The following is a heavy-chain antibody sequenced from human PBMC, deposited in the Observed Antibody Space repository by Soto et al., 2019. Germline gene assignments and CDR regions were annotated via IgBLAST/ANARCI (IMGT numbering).Heavy chain of an antibody. CDR1: GFSFGSSW. D-gene: IGHD6-13*01. Sequence: EVQLVESGGGLVQPGGSLRLSCAASGFSFGSSWMTWVRQAPGKGLEWVANIKKDGSQISYLDSVRGRFTISRDNAKNSMYLQMNCLRAEDTALYYCERDVSPGSSSLYLHVYDIWGQGTMVTVSS. V-gene: IGHV3-7*05. CDR2: IKKDGSQI. CDR3: ERDVSPGSSSLYLHVYDI. J-gene: IGHJ3*02.